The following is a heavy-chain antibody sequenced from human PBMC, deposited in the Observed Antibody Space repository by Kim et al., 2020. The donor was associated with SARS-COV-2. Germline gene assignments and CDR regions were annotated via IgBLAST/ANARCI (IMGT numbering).Heavy chain of an antibody. V-gene: IGHV3-30*07. J-gene: IGHJ4*02. D-gene: IGHD2-2*01. Sequence: VKGRFTISRDNSKDTMYLQMNSLRAEDTAVYYCARGYCSSTSCPSVYFDYWGQGTLVTVSS. CDR3: ARGYCSSTSCPSVYFDY.